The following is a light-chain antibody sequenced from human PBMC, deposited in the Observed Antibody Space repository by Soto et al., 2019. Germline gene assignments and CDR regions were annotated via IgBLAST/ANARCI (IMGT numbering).Light chain of an antibody. CDR3: QQYGSSVT. CDR1: QSVSNNY. CDR2: GAS. V-gene: IGKV3-20*01. Sequence: EIVLTQSPGTLSLSPGERATLSCRASQSVSNNYLAWYQQEPGQAPRLLIYGASNRATGIPDRFSGSGSGTDFTLTISRLEPEDFAVYYCQQYGSSVTFGQGTKVEIK. J-gene: IGKJ1*01.